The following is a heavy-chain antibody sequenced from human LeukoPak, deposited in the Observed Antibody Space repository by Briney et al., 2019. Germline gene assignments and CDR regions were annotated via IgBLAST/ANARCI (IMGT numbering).Heavy chain of an antibody. Sequence: ASVKVSCKASGYAFTGYYMHWVRQAPGQGLEWMGWINPNSGGTNYAQKFQGRVTMTRDTSISTAYMELSRLRSDDTAVYYCARLDYWRLWFDPWGQGTLVTVSS. J-gene: IGHJ5*02. CDR1: GYAFTGYY. D-gene: IGHD3-3*01. V-gene: IGHV1-2*02. CDR2: INPNSGGT. CDR3: ARLDYWRLWFDP.